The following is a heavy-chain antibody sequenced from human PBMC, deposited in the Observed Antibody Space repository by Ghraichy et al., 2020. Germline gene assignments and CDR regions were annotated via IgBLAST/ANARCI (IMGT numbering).Heavy chain of an antibody. V-gene: IGHV4-30-2*01. CDR2: IYHSGST. Sequence: LRLSCAVSGGSISSGGYSWSWIRQPPGKGLEWIGYIYHSGSTYYNPSLKSRVTISVDRSKNQFSLKLSSVTAADTAVYYCASADDYGDFDYWGQGTLVTVSS. CDR1: GGSISSGGYS. D-gene: IGHD4-17*01. CDR3: ASADDYGDFDY. J-gene: IGHJ4*02.